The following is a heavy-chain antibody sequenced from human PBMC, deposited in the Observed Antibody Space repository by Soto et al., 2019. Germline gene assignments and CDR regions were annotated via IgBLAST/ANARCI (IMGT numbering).Heavy chain of an antibody. V-gene: IGHV1-46*01. CDR2: INPSGGST. CDR3: ARKLGYCSGGSCRGGYYGMDV. CDR1: GYTFTSYY. J-gene: IGHJ6*02. D-gene: IGHD2-15*01. Sequence: GASVKVSCKASGYTFTSYYMHWVRQAPGQGLEWMGIINPSGGSTSYAQKFQGRVTMTRDTSTSTVYMELSSLRSEDTAVYYCARKLGYCSGGSCRGGYYGMDVWGQGTTVTVSS.